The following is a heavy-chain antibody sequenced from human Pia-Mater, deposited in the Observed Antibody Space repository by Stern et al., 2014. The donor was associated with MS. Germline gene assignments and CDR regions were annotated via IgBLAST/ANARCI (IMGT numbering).Heavy chain of an antibody. CDR2: IDWDDDK. Sequence: QVTLRESGPALVKPTQTLTLTCTSSGFSLSTSGICVSWIRQPPGKALEWLALIDWDDDKYYSTSLKTRLTISKDTSKNQVVLKMTDMDPMDTATYYCARTTTINKGEDYWGQGTLVTVSS. J-gene: IGHJ4*02. D-gene: IGHD4-11*01. CDR1: GFSLSTSGIC. V-gene: IGHV2-70*01. CDR3: ARTTTINKGEDY.